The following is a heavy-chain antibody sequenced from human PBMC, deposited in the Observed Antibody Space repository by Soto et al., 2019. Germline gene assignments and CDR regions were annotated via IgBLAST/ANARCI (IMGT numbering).Heavy chain of an antibody. CDR2: ISAYNGLT. CDR3: ARVERFLEWYLYDFDY. V-gene: IGHV1-18*01. D-gene: IGHD3-3*01. Sequence: ASGSVSCKTSEYPVENYGISWVRQGPGRGLEWLGWISAYNGLTIYAQKVQGRITMTTDTPTNTAHLELRTLRSDDTAVYYCARVERFLEWYLYDFDYWCQGTSVTVSS. CDR1: EYPVENYG. J-gene: IGHJ4*02.